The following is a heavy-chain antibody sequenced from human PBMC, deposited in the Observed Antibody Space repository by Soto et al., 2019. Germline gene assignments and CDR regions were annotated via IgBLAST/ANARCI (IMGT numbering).Heavy chain of an antibody. CDR3: VRGSNDWYGLDY. J-gene: IGHJ4*02. CDR1: GFTFNNYW. V-gene: IGHV3-74*01. D-gene: IGHD3-9*01. CDR2: ASRDATTI. Sequence: EVHLVESGGGLVQPGGSLRLSCVASGFTFNNYWMHWVRQAPGKGLEWVSRASRDATTINYADSVNGRFAISRDNARNTLSLQMNNLRAEDAALYYCVRGSNDWYGLDYWGQGTRVTVSS.